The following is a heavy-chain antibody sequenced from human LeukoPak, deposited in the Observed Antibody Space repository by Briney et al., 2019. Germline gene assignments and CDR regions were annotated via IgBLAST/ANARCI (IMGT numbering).Heavy chain of an antibody. V-gene: IGHV4-59*01. CDR2: VSDGGRT. CDR3: ARASTTFDD. D-gene: IGHD1-14*01. CDR1: GGSITSYY. Sequence: SETLSLTCSVSGGSITSYYWSWIRQPPGKGLEWIGHVSDGGRTNYSPSLRSRVSISVDTSKNQLSLKLNSVTAADTAVYFCARASTTFDDWGQGTLVTVSS. J-gene: IGHJ4*02.